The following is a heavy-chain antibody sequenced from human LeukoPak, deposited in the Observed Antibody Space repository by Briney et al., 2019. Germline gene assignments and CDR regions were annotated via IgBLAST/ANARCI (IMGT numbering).Heavy chain of an antibody. J-gene: IGHJ4*02. Sequence: KPSETLSLTCAVYGGSFSDYYWSWIRQSPGRGLEWIGEINQSGTTDYNPSLKSRVIISIDTSKTQFSLKLSSVTAADTAVYYCARDYDSSGYHPFYWGQGTPVTVSS. D-gene: IGHD3-22*01. CDR3: ARDYDSSGYHPFY. CDR2: INQSGTT. CDR1: GGSFSDYY. V-gene: IGHV4-34*01.